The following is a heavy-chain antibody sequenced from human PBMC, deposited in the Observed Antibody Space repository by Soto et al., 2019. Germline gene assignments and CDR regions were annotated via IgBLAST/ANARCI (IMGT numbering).Heavy chain of an antibody. D-gene: IGHD6-13*01. Sequence: SETLSLTCAVSSGSIDNVYWWSWVRQSPGKGLEWIGETSHDGVTNYNPSLEGRVTISIDKSKNQFSLQLSSVTVADTAVYYCERDFKSYSSPPGPLEYCGLGTLVTVSS. V-gene: IGHV4-4*02. CDR2: TSHDGVT. J-gene: IGHJ4*02. CDR1: SGSIDNVYW. CDR3: ERDFKSYSSPPGPLEY.